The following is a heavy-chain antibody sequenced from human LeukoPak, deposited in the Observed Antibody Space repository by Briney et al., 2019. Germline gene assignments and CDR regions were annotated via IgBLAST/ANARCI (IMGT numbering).Heavy chain of an antibody. CDR1: GGSFSGYY. CDR2: INHSGST. Sequence: PSETLSLTCAVYGGSFSGYYWSWIRQPPGKGLEWIGEINHSGSTNYNPSLKSRVTISVDTSKNQFSLKLSSVTAADTAVYYCARGPYGSGWPELDYWGQGTLVTVSS. CDR3: ARGPYGSGWPELDY. D-gene: IGHD6-19*01. J-gene: IGHJ4*02. V-gene: IGHV4-34*01.